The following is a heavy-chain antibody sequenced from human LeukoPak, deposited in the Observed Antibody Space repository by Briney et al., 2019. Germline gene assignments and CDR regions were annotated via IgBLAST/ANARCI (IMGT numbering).Heavy chain of an antibody. CDR3: ARDRAYCGGDCSYYWYFDL. CDR1: GGSISSYY. Sequence: SETLSLTCTVSGGSISSYYWSWIRQPAGKGLEWIGRIYTSGSTNYNPSLNSRVTMSVDTSKNQFSLKLSSVTAADTAVYYCARDRAYCGGDCSYYWYFDLWGRGTLVTVSS. D-gene: IGHD2-21*02. CDR2: IYTSGST. V-gene: IGHV4-4*07. J-gene: IGHJ2*01.